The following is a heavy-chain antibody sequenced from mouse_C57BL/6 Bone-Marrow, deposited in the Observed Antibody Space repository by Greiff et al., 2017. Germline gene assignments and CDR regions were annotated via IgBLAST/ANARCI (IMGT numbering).Heavy chain of an antibody. Sequence: EVQLQESGADLVKPGASLKLSCAASGFTFSSYGMSWVRQTPDKRLEWVATISRGGSYTYYPDSVKGPFTISRDNAKNTLYLQLSSLKSEDTAMYYCARQGYYYGSYWSFDVWGTGTTVTVS. V-gene: IGHV5-6*01. D-gene: IGHD1-1*01. J-gene: IGHJ1*03. CDR1: GFTFSSYG. CDR3: ARQGYYYGSYWSFDV. CDR2: ISRGGSYT.